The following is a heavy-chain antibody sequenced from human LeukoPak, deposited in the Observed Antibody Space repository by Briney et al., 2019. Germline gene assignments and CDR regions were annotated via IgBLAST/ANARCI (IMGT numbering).Heavy chain of an antibody. V-gene: IGHV4-38-2*02. CDR2: IYYSGST. Sequence: PETPSLTCTVPGYSLSSGYYWGWIRRSPGKGLEWIGSIYYSGSTYYNPSLKSRVTISVDTTKNKFSLNLSSVTAAKTALYFTAVAGDTEYFQHWGQGTLVSVSS. J-gene: IGHJ1*01. CDR3: AVAGDTEYFQH. CDR1: GYSLSSGYY.